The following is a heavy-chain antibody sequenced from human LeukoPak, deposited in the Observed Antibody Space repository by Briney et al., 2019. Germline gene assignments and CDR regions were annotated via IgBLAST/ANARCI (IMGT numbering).Heavy chain of an antibody. CDR2: ISSNGGST. CDR1: GFTFSSYA. Sequence: GGSLRLSCAASGFTFSSYAMHWVRQAPGKGLEYVSAISSNGGSTYYANSVKGRFTISRDNSKNTLYLQMGSLRVEDMAVYYCARGSGYGDYSQSTFDIWGQGTMVTVSS. V-gene: IGHV3-64*01. J-gene: IGHJ3*02. CDR3: ARGSGYGDYSQSTFDI. D-gene: IGHD4-17*01.